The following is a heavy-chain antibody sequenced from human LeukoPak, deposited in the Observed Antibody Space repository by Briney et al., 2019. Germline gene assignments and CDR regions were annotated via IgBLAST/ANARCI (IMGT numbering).Heavy chain of an antibody. CDR2: IGTAGDT. J-gene: IGHJ4*02. CDR3: ARQNTPHGNFDY. Sequence: GGSLRLSCAVSGFTLSSYAMHWVRQPAGKGLEWVSAIGTAGDTFYPGSVKGRFTISRENAKKSLFLQMNSLRAEDTAVYYCARQNTPHGNFDYWGQGTLVTVSS. CDR1: GFTLSSYA. V-gene: IGHV3-13*01. D-gene: IGHD1-26*01.